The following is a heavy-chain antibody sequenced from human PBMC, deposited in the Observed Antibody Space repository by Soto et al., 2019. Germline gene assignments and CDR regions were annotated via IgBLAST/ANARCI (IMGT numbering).Heavy chain of an antibody. D-gene: IGHD2-2*02. Sequence: GGSLRLSCTASGLTFSNYGMTWVRQAPGKGLEWVSTIGGSGITTYYADSAKGRFTISRDNSGNTLNLQMNSLRADDTAVYHCARVQMLYGISKIAGWFDSWGQGTLVTVSS. CDR1: GLTFSNYG. CDR3: ARVQMLYGISKIAGWFDS. CDR2: IGGSGITT. V-gene: IGHV3-23*01. J-gene: IGHJ5*01.